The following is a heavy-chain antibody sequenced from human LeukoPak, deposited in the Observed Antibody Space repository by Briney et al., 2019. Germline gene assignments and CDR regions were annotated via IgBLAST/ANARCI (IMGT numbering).Heavy chain of an antibody. V-gene: IGHV3-33*06. J-gene: IGHJ5*02. Sequence: GGSLRLSCAASGFTFSSYAMHWVRQAPGKGLECVAVIWYDGSKKYYADSVKGRLTISRDNSKDTLYLQMNSLRAEDTAVYYFAKGSSYNSGWEFEPWGQGTLVNVSS. CDR2: IWYDGSKK. CDR3: AKGSSYNSGWEFEP. CDR1: GFTFSSYA. D-gene: IGHD6-19*01.